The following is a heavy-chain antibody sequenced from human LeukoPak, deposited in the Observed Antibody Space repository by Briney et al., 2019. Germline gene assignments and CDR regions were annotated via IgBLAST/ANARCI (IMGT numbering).Heavy chain of an antibody. J-gene: IGHJ4*02. CDR1: GYSLTNYY. CDR3: ARGAPTTRIGAGRFDY. Sequence: ASVKVSRKAFGYSLTNYYVHWVRQAPGQGLEWMGEINPSGGSTSYAQKFQGRITVTRDTYTNTVYMDLSSLRSEDTATYYCARGAPTTRIGAGRFDYWGQGSLLTVAS. CDR2: INPSGGST. V-gene: IGHV1-46*01. D-gene: IGHD5-12*01.